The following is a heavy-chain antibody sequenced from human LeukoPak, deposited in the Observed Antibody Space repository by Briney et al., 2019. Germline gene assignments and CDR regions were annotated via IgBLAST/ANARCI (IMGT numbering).Heavy chain of an antibody. J-gene: IGHJ3*02. CDR3: AREHGYCSGGSCYPIVDAFDI. Sequence: SETLSLTCAVYGGSFSGYFWSWIRQPPGKGLEWIGEINHSGSTSYNPSLKSRVTISVDTSKNQFSLKLSSVTAADTAVYYCAREHGYCSGGSCYPIVDAFDIWGQGTMVTVSS. CDR1: GGSFSGYF. CDR2: INHSGST. V-gene: IGHV4-34*01. D-gene: IGHD2-15*01.